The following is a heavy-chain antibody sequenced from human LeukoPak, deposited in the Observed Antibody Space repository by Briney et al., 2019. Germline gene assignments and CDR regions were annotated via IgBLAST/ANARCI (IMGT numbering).Heavy chain of an antibody. D-gene: IGHD3-10*01. V-gene: IGHV4-39*01. J-gene: IGHJ6*02. CDR3: ARQPNSGFYYAMDV. Sequence: SETLSLTCTVSGASITSSAYYWGWIRQPPGKGLEWAGNIYYTGSAYYNPSLTSRVTISVDTSKNQFSLKLSSVTAADTAVYYCARQPNSGFYYAMDVWGQGTTVTVSS. CDR1: GASITSSAYY. CDR2: IYYTGSA.